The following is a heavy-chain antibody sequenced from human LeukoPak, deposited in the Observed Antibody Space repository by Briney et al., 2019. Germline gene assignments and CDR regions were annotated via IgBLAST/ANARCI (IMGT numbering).Heavy chain of an antibody. Sequence: GGSLRLSCAASGFTVSSNYMSWVRQAPGKGLEWVSVIYSGDSTYYADSVKGRFTISRDNSKNTLYLQMNSLRAEDTAMYYCARDCYFDSCYWGQGTLVTVSS. CDR1: GFTVSSNY. D-gene: IGHD2-15*01. CDR3: ARDCYFDSCY. CDR2: IYSGDST. V-gene: IGHV3-53*01. J-gene: IGHJ4*02.